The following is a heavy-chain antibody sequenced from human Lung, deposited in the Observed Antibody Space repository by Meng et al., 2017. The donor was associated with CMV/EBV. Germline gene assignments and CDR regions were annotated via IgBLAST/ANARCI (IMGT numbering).Heavy chain of an antibody. CDR3: ARGRDFWSGSGGMDV. CDR1: GGTFSSYA. Sequence: SXXVSXKASGGTFSSYAISWVRQAPGQGLEWMGGIIPIFGTANYAQKFQGRVTITTDESTSTAYMELSSLRSEDTAVYYCARGRDFWSGSGGMDVWGQG. CDR2: IIPIFGTA. D-gene: IGHD3-3*01. V-gene: IGHV1-69*05. J-gene: IGHJ6*02.